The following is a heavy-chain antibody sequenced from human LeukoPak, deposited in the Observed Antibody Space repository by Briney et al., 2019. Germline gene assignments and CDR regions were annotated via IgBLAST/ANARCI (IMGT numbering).Heavy chain of an antibody. D-gene: IGHD2-15*01. J-gene: IGHJ4*02. CDR2: IYSGGST. Sequence: GGSLRLSCAASGFTVSSNYMSWVRQAPGKGLEWVSVIYSGGSTYYADSVKGRFTISRDDSENTLSLQMNSLRVDDTAVYYCARGLMGCSGGRCSRALSAYWGQGTLVTVSS. V-gene: IGHV3-53*01. CDR3: ARGLMGCSGGRCSRALSAY. CDR1: GFTVSSNY.